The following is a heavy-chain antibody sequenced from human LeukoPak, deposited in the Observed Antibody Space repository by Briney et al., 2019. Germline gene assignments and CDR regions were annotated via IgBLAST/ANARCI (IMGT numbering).Heavy chain of an antibody. Sequence: SETLSLTCTVSSGSLGSYYWNWLRQPAGKGLEWIGHIYTSGSTNYNPSLKSRVTMSVDTSKNQFSLKLSSVTAADTAVYYCARLGDGDYFDYWGQGTLVTVSS. D-gene: IGHD4-17*01. J-gene: IGHJ4*02. V-gene: IGHV4-4*07. CDR2: IYTSGST. CDR1: SGSLGSYY. CDR3: ARLGDGDYFDY.